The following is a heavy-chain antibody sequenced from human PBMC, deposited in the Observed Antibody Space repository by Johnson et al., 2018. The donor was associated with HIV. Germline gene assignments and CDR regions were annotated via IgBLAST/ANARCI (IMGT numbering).Heavy chain of an antibody. CDR3: AKEGITMEVDI. V-gene: IGHV3-53*01. Sequence: VQLVESGGGFIQPGGSLRLSCAASAFTVSSNYMSWVRQAPGKGLEWVSIIYPGGSTYYTDAVKGRFTISRDNSDNTLYLQMNSLRAEDTAVYYCAKEGITMEVDIWGQGTMVTVSS. D-gene: IGHD3-10*01. J-gene: IGHJ3*02. CDR2: IYPGGST. CDR1: AFTVSSNY.